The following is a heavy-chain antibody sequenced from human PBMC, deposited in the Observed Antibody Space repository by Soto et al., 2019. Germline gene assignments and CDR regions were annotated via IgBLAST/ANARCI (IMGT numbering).Heavy chain of an antibody. CDR2: IYPGDSDT. V-gene: IGHV5-51*01. Sequence: GESLKISCKGSGYSFTSYWIGWVRQMPGKGLEWMGIIYPGDSDTRYSPSFQGQVTISADKSISTAYLQWSSLKASDTAMYYCARGVVPAARYYYYYMDVWGKGTTVTVSS. J-gene: IGHJ6*03. D-gene: IGHD2-2*01. CDR1: GYSFTSYW. CDR3: ARGVVPAARYYYYYMDV.